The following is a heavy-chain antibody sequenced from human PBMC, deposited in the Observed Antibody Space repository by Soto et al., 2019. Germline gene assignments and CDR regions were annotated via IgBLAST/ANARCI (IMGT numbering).Heavy chain of an antibody. D-gene: IGHD2-15*01. V-gene: IGHV4-31*03. CDR2: IYYSGST. J-gene: IGHJ5*02. CDR3: AGDPGYCSGGSCYFFGWSDP. CDR1: GGSSISGGYY. Sequence: SETLSLTCTVSGGSSISGGYYWSWIRQHPGKGLEWIGYIYYSGSTYYNPSLKSRVTISVDTSKNQFSLKLSSVTAADTAVYYCAGDPGYCSGGSCYFFGWSDPWGKGTLVIVSS.